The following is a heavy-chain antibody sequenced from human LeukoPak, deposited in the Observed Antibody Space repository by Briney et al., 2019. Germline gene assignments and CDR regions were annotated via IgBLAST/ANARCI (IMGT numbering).Heavy chain of an antibody. CDR3: ARGDYDFWSGYYINDAFDI. CDR1: GGSISSGGYY. J-gene: IGHJ3*02. V-gene: IGHV4-30-2*01. CDR2: IYHSGST. D-gene: IGHD3-3*01. Sequence: PSQTLSLTCTVSGGSISSGGYYWSWIRQPPGKGLEWIGYIYHSGSTYYNPSLKSRVTISVDRSKNQFSLKLSSVTAADTAVYYCARGDYDFWSGYYINDAFDIWGQGTMVTVSS.